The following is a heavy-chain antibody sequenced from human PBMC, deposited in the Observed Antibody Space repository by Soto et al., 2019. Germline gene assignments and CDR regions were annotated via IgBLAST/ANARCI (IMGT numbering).Heavy chain of an antibody. CDR3: ASSYGVSWYGDF. V-gene: IGHV1-69*01. CDR1: GDSFNDYP. D-gene: IGHD6-13*01. J-gene: IGHJ4*02. CDR2: TIPVSGTT. Sequence: QVQLVQSGAEVRKPGSSVKVSCHSSGDSFNDYPVTWVRQAPGQGLEWMGGTIPVSGTTNYAQEFQGRVKIPADVSTSAVYMELSSLKYEDTALYYWASSYGVSWYGDFWGQGTLVTVSS.